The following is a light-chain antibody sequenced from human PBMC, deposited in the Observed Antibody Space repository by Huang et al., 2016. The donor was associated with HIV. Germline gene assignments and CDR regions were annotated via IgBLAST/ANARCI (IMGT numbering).Light chain of an antibody. Sequence: EVVMTQSPATLSVSPGERATLSCRASQRVSINVAWYQQNPGQAPRLLIYGASTRATCIPARFSGSGSGTEFTLTISGLQSEDYAVYFCQQYDDWPPYTFGQGTKLEIK. V-gene: IGKV3-15*01. CDR2: GAS. CDR3: QQYDDWPPYT. J-gene: IGKJ2*01. CDR1: QRVSIN.